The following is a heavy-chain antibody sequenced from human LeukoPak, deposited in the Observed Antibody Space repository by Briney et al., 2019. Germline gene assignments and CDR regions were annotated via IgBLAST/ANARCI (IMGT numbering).Heavy chain of an antibody. CDR1: TFTFNNYA. V-gene: IGHV3-30*04. CDR3: AGDIRGPPGFDSSGRDTLDY. D-gene: IGHD3-22*01. Sequence: GRSLRLSCAASTFTFNNYAMHWVRQAPGKGLEWVSFILCGGTMKYYGDSVKGRFTISRDNSNNILYLQMNSLRPEDTAVYFCAGDIRGPPGFDSSGRDTLDYWGQGNLVTVSS. CDR2: ILCGGTMK. J-gene: IGHJ4*02.